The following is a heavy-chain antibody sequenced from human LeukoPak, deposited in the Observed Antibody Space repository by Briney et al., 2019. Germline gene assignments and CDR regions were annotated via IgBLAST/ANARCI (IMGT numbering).Heavy chain of an antibody. CDR1: GGTFSSYA. CDR2: IIPIYGIA. J-gene: IGHJ4*02. CDR3: ARQGGPYYSDSRDSSHVDFDC. D-gene: IGHD3-22*01. V-gene: IGHV1-69*13. Sequence: ASVKVSCKASGGTFSSYAISWVRQAPGQALEWMGGIIPIYGIANYAQNFQGRVTITADDSTSTAYMELSSLRSDDTAVYYCARQGGPYYSDSRDSSHVDFDCWGQGTLVTVSS.